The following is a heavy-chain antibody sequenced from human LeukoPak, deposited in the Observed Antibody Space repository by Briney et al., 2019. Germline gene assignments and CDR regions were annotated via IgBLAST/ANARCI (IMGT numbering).Heavy chain of an antibody. J-gene: IGHJ4*02. Sequence: ASVKISCKFSGYTFTDYYMHWVQQAPGKGLEWMGLVDPEDGETIYAEKFQGRVTITADTSTDTAYMELSSLRSEDTAVYYCARDYYGSGSQNFDYWGQGTLVTVSS. CDR1: GYTFTDYY. V-gene: IGHV1-69-2*01. CDR3: ARDYYGSGSQNFDY. CDR2: VDPEDGET. D-gene: IGHD3-10*01.